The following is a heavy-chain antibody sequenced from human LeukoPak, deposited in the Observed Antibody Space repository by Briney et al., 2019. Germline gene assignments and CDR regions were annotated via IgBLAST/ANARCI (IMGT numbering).Heavy chain of an antibody. D-gene: IGHD6-6*01. CDR1: GGSVTSGNYY. V-gene: IGHV4-61*02. CDR3: ARVGYSSSSRYYYYMDV. CDR2: IYTNGGA. J-gene: IGHJ6*03. Sequence: SETLSLTCTVSGGSVTSGNYYWNWIRQPAGKGLEWIGRIYTNGGASYNPSLKSRVTISIDASKNQFSLKLSSVTAADTAVYYCARVGYSSSSRYYYYMDVWGKGTTVTVSS.